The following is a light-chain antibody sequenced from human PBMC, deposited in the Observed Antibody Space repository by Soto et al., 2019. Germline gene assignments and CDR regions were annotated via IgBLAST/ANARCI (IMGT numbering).Light chain of an antibody. CDR2: EVS. CDR1: SSDVGGYNY. CDR3: CSYTDSRTHI. Sequence: QSVLTQPASVSGSPGQSITISCTGTSSDVGGYNYVSWHQQHPGKAPKLIIFEVSYRPSGISNRFSASKSGDTASLTISGLQADDEADYYCCSYTDSRTHIFGSGTKVTVL. J-gene: IGLJ1*01. V-gene: IGLV2-14*01.